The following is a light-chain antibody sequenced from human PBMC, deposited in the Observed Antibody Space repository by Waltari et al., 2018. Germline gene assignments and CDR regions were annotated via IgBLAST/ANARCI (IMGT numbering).Light chain of an antibody. Sequence: DIVITQSPASLAVSLGERDTHNRQYSQSVLYSSNNKNYLLWYQQKPGQPPKLLIYWASTRESGVPDRFSGSGSGTDFTLTISSLQAEDVAVYYCQQYYSTPYTFGQGTKLEI. V-gene: IGKV4-1*01. CDR2: WAS. CDR3: QQYYSTPYT. CDR1: QSVLYSSNNKNY. J-gene: IGKJ2*01.